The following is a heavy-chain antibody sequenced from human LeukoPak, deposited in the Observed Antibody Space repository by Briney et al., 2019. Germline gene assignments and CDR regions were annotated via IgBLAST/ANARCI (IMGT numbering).Heavy chain of an antibody. J-gene: IGHJ3*02. Sequence: GGSLTLLCAASGFTFSSYLMHWLRQAPGKGLEWVSSISSSSSYIYYADSVKGRFTISRDNAKNSLYLQMNSLRAEDTAVYYCARDGSITMIVVVPNAQDAFDIWGQGTMVTVSS. CDR1: GFTFSSYL. D-gene: IGHD3-22*01. V-gene: IGHV3-21*01. CDR2: ISSSSSYI. CDR3: ARDGSITMIVVVPNAQDAFDI.